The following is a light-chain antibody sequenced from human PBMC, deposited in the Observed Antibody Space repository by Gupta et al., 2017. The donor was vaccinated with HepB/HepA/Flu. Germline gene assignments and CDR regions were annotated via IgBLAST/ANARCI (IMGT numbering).Light chain of an antibody. CDR1: QSVLYSSNNKNY. Sequence: DIVMTQSPDSLAVSLGERATINCKSSQSVLYSSNNKNYLAWYQQKPGQPPKLLIYWASTREYGVPDRFSGRGSGTDFTRTSSSLQAEDVAVYYCQQYYTTPPSLGQGTKLEIK. CDR2: WAS. V-gene: IGKV4-1*01. J-gene: IGKJ2*01. CDR3: QQYYTTPPS.